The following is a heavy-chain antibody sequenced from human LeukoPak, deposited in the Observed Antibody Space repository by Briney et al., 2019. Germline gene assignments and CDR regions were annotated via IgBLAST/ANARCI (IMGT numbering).Heavy chain of an antibody. J-gene: IGHJ6*02. V-gene: IGHV3-23*01. CDR2: ISGSGGST. D-gene: IGHD2-15*01. CDR3: AKAGYSPGSYYYGMDV. CDR1: GFTFSSYA. Sequence: GGSLRLSCAASGFTFSSYAMSWVRQAPGKGLEWVSAISGSGGSTYYADSVKGRFTISRDNSKNTLYLQLNSLRAEDTAVYYCAKAGYSPGSYYYGMDVWGQGTTVTVSS.